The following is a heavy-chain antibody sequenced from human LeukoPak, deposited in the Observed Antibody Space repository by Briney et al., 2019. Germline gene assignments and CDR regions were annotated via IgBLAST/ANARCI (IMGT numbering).Heavy chain of an antibody. CDR3: ARGDDYSPYGMDV. Sequence: SQTLSLTCAISGDSVSSNSVAWNWIRQSPSRGLEWLGRTCYRSKWYIDYAESVKSRIIINPDTSKNQSSLQLSSVTPEDTAVYYCARGDDYSPYGMDVWGQGTTVTVSS. V-gene: IGHV6-1*01. J-gene: IGHJ6*02. CDR2: TCYRSKWYI. D-gene: IGHD4-11*01. CDR1: GDSVSSNSVA.